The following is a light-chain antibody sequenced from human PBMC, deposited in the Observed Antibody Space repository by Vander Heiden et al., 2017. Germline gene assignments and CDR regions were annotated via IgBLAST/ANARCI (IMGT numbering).Light chain of an antibody. CDR1: SSDVGAYDY. Sequence: QSALTQPRSVSGSPGQSVTISCSGTSSDVGAYDYVSCYQQHPGNAPKLLNEDVTKWPSGVPDRFAGSKSGTTATLTISGLLTEDEAYYYCCSYAGSYTVVFGGGTKVTVL. V-gene: IGLV2-11*01. J-gene: IGLJ3*02. CDR2: DVT. CDR3: CSYAGSYTVV.